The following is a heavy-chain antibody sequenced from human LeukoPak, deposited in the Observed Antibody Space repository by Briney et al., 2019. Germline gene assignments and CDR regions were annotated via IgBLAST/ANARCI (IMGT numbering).Heavy chain of an antibody. V-gene: IGHV4-34*01. Sequence: SETLSLTCAVYGGSFSGYYWSWIRQPPGKGLEWIGEINHSGSTNYNPSLKSRVTIPVDTSKNQFSLKLSSVTAADTAVYYCARGPCLWASCYRRFDYWGQGTLVTVSS. CDR2: INHSGST. CDR3: ARGPCLWASCYRRFDY. J-gene: IGHJ4*02. D-gene: IGHD2-2*02. CDR1: GGSFSGYY.